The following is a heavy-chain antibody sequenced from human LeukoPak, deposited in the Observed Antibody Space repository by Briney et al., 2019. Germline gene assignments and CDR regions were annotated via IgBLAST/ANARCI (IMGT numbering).Heavy chain of an antibody. J-gene: IGHJ3*02. V-gene: IGHV3-66*01. CDR1: GFIVSNNY. Sequence: PGGSLRLSCAASGFIVSNNYINWVRQAPGKGLEWVSVIYSGGSTYYADSVKGRFTISRDNSKNTLYLQMNSLRAEDTAVYYCAKGQGLGYCRSTSCWGAFDIWGQGTMVTVSS. CDR3: AKGQGLGYCRSTSCWGAFDI. D-gene: IGHD2-2*01. CDR2: IYSGGST.